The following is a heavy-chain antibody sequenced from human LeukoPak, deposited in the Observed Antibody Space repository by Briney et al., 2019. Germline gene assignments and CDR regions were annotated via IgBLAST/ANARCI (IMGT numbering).Heavy chain of an antibody. CDR3: ARLFDY. V-gene: IGHV4-61*01. CDR1: GGSVSSGSYY. CDR2: INHSGST. J-gene: IGHJ4*02. Sequence: SETLSLTCTVSGGSVSSGSYYWSWIRQPPGKGLEWIGEINHSGSTNYNPSLKSRVTISVDTSKNQFSLKLSSVTAADTAVYYCARLFDYWGQGTLVTVSS.